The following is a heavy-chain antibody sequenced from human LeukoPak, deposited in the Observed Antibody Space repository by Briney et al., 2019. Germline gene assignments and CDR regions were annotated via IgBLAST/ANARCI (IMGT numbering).Heavy chain of an antibody. D-gene: IGHD6-19*01. V-gene: IGHV3-23*01. Sequence: PGGSLRLSCAASGFTFSSYAMSWVRQAPGKGLEWVSAISGSGGSTYYADSVKGRFTISRDNAKNSLYLQMNSLRAEDTAVYYCSGSSAWYFDYWGQGTLVTVSS. CDR2: ISGSGGST. CDR3: SGSSAWYFDY. J-gene: IGHJ4*02. CDR1: GFTFSSYA.